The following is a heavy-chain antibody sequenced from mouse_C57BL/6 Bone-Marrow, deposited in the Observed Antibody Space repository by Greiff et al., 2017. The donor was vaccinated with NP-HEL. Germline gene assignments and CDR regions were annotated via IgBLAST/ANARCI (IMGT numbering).Heavy chain of an antibody. CDR1: GYSITSGYY. CDR2: ISYDGSN. V-gene: IGHV3-6*01. J-gene: IGHJ2*01. Sequence: EVKLMESGPGLVKPSQSLSLTCSVTGYSITSGYYWNWIRQFPGNKLEWMGYISYDGSNNYNPSLKNRISITRDTSKNQFFLKLNSVTTEDTATYYCARRGENWGQGTTLTVSS. CDR3: ARRGEN.